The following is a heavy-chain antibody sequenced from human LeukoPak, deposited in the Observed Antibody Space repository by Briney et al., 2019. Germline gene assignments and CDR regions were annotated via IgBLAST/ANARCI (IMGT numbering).Heavy chain of an antibody. CDR3: ARGGKRALTGTRSPQYFQH. CDR2: IRYDGSNK. V-gene: IGHV3-30*02. Sequence: GGSLRLSCAASGFTFSSYGMHWVRQTPGKGLEWVAFIRYDGSNKYYADSVKGRFTISRDNSKNTLYLQMNSLRAEDTAVYYCARGGKRALTGTRSPQYFQHWGQGTLVTVSS. CDR1: GFTFSSYG. D-gene: IGHD6-19*01. J-gene: IGHJ1*01.